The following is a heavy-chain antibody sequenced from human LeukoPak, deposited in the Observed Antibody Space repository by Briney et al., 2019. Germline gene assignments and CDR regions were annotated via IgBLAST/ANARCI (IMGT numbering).Heavy chain of an antibody. J-gene: IGHJ4*02. CDR1: GYTFSTYD. Sequence: ASVKVSCKASGYTFSTYDISWVRQAPGQGLEWIGWISADNGNTVYAQKLQGRVTMTTDTSTSTAYMELRSLRSDDTAVYYCARFRGYCSGGSCYSEDYFDYWGQGTLVTVSS. CDR3: ARFRGYCSGGSCYSEDYFDY. CDR2: ISADNGNT. D-gene: IGHD2-15*01. V-gene: IGHV1-18*01.